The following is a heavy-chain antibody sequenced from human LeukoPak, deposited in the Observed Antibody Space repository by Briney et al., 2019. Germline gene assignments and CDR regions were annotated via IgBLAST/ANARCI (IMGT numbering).Heavy chain of an antibody. J-gene: IGHJ2*01. CDR1: GYTFTSYY. Sequence: ASVKVSCKASGYTFTSYYMHWVRQAPGQGLEWMGIINPSGGSTSYAQKFQGRVTMTRDTSTSTVYMELSSLRSEDTGVYYCAKGGRVASYGIRWYWYFDLWGRGTLVTVSS. V-gene: IGHV1-46*03. CDR2: INPSGGST. D-gene: IGHD5-18*01. CDR3: AKGGRVASYGIRWYWYFDL.